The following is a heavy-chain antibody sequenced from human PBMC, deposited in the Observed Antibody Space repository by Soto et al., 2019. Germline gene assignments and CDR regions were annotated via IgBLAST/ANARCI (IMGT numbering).Heavy chain of an antibody. D-gene: IGHD3-10*01. V-gene: IGHV4-31*03. Sequence: QVQLQESGPGLVKPSQTLSLTCTVSGGSISSGAFYWSWIRQHPGKGLEWIGYIHYSGSTYYTPSLKSRVTISVDTSKNQFSLKLISVTAADTAVYYCARTMVRGVHIDYWGQGTLVTVSS. J-gene: IGHJ4*02. CDR1: GGSISSGAFY. CDR3: ARTMVRGVHIDY. CDR2: IHYSGST.